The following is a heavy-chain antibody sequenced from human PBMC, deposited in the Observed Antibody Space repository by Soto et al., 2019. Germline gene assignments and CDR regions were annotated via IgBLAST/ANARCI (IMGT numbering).Heavy chain of an antibody. CDR1: GFTFSSYA. D-gene: IGHD3-3*01. J-gene: IGHJ6*02. V-gene: IGHV3-23*01. Sequence: EVQLLESGGGLVQPGGSLRLSCAASGFTFSSYAMSWVRQAPGKGLEWVSAISGSGGSTYYADSVKGRFTISRDNSKNTLYLQMNSLRAEDTAVYYCASLLFYDFWSGYQLDVWGQGTTVTVSS. CDR3: ASLLFYDFWSGYQLDV. CDR2: ISGSGGST.